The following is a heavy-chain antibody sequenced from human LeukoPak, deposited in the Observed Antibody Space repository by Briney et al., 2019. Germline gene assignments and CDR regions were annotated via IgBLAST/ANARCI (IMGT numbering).Heavy chain of an antibody. Sequence: PGGSLRLSCAASGFTFSSYAMHWVRQAPGKGLEWVAVISYDGSNKYYADSVKGRFTISRDNSKNTLYLQMNSLRAEDTAVYYCAKGSYDYGDYGLDYWGQGTLVTVSS. CDR1: GFTFSSYA. J-gene: IGHJ4*02. CDR3: AKGSYDYGDYGLDY. CDR2: ISYDGSNK. D-gene: IGHD4-17*01. V-gene: IGHV3-30-3*01.